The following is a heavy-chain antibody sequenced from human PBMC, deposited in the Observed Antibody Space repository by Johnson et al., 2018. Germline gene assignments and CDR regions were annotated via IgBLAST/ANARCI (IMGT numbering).Heavy chain of an antibody. CDR2: IDKGGSEK. CDR1: GFTFSSHW. Sequence: VQLVQSGGGLVQAGGSLRLSCAASGFTFSSHWMRWVRQAPGKGLEWVANIDKGGSEKYYVDSVRGRFTISRSNAKNSLYLQMNSLRVEDTAFYYCAKEGVDDALEVWGQGAMVTVSS. D-gene: IGHD3-16*01. J-gene: IGHJ3*01. CDR3: AKEGVDDALEV. V-gene: IGHV3-7*03.